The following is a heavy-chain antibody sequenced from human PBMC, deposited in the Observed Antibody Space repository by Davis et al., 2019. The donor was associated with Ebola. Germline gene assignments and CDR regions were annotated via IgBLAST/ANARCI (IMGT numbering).Heavy chain of an antibody. Sequence: AASVKVSCKASGGTFSSYAISWVRQAPGQGLEWMGGIIPIFGTANYAQKFQGRVTITADESTSTAYMELSSLRSEDTAVYYCARERTSIAARVSWAANDYWGQGTLVTVSS. V-gene: IGHV1-69*13. J-gene: IGHJ4*02. D-gene: IGHD6-6*01. CDR2: IIPIFGTA. CDR3: ARERTSIAARVSWAANDY. CDR1: GGTFSSYA.